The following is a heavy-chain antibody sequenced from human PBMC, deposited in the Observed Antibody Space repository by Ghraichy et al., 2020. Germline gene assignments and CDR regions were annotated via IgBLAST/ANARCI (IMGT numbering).Heavy chain of an antibody. CDR1: GASISSSGSY. CDR3: ARHTDEYYFGAGSYWADY. Sequence: SETLSLTCTVSGASISSSGSYWGWIRQPPGKGLEWIGTISYSGRTYFNPSLTSRVTISVDTSKNDFSLTLTSVTAAATALFFCARHTDEYYFGAGSYWADYWGQGTLVTVSS. J-gene: IGHJ4*02. D-gene: IGHD3-10*01. V-gene: IGHV4-39*01. CDR2: ISYSGRT.